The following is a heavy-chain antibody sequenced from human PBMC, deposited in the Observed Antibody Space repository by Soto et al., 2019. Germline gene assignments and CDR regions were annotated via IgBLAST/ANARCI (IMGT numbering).Heavy chain of an antibody. CDR1: NYVFTDYY. CDR3: ARPGRQIYGDYADFQY. V-gene: IGHV1-2*02. J-gene: IGHJ1*01. D-gene: IGHD4-17*01. CDR2: VDPNSGAT. Sequence: QVQLVQSGAEVKKPGASVKVSCEASNYVFTDYYIHWVRQAPGQGPEWMGWVDPNSGATKYGQRFQGRVTMTSDTSTNTAYMELRSLKADDKAVYFGARPGRQIYGDYADFQYWGQGTLVTVSS.